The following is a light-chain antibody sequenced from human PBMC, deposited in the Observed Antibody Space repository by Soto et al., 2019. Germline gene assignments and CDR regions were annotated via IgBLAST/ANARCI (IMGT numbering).Light chain of an antibody. V-gene: IGKV1-5*03. CDR2: KAS. CDR3: QQSCT. J-gene: IGKJ1*01. Sequence: DIQMTQSPSTLSASVGDRVTITCRASQSISSWLAWYQQKPGKAPKLLIYKASSLESGVPSRFSGSGSGTAFTLTICILHPDDFATSYCQQSCTFGQGTKVENK. CDR1: QSISSW.